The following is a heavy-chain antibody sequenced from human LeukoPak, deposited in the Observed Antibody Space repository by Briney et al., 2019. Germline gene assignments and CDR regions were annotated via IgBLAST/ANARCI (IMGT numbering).Heavy chain of an antibody. CDR1: GLTCSHNY. D-gene: IGHD4-17*01. CDR2: IHTSGGT. J-gene: IGHJ5*02. CDR3: IVFGDSNH. V-gene: IGHV3-53*01. Sequence: PGGSLRLSCAASGLTCSHNYVSWVRQAPGKGPEWVSAIHTSGGTSYADSVKGRFTLSRDTSKNTLYLQINSLRVEDTAVYYCIVFGDSNHWGQGTLVTVSS.